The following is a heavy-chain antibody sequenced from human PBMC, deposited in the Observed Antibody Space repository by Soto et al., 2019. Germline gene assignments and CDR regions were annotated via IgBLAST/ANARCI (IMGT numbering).Heavy chain of an antibody. J-gene: IGHJ4*02. CDR2: IIPIFGTA. Sequence: ASVKVSCKASGGTFSSYAISWVRQAPGQGLEWMGGIIPIFGTANYAQKFQGRVTITADESTSTAYMELSSLRSEDTAVYYCAGSSGIQLWYEYYFDYWGQGTLVTVSS. CDR3: AGSSGIQLWYEYYFDY. D-gene: IGHD5-18*01. V-gene: IGHV1-69*13. CDR1: GGTFSSYA.